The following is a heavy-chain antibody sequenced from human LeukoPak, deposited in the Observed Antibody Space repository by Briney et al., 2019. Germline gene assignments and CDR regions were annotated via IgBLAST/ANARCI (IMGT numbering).Heavy chain of an antibody. D-gene: IGHD2-15*01. CDR1: GFTFRSCE. CDR3: ALGYCGGGSSARGYCMDV. CDR2: VSRSGSTI. J-gene: IGHJ6*04. V-gene: IGHV3-48*03. Sequence: PGGCVRLPCAASGFTFRSCEMMWVRQAPGRGREGVSYVSRSGSTIYYADSVKGRFTISRDNAKNSLYLQMDCLRAEDTAVYYCALGYCGGGSSARGYCMDVWGKGTTVTVSS.